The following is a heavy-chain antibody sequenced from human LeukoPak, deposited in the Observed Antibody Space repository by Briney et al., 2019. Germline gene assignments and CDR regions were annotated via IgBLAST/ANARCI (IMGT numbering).Heavy chain of an antibody. CDR2: ISDTGST. Sequence: SETLSLTCTVSGGSIRSYYWSWIRQPPGKGLEWIGYISDTGSTNYNPSLKSRVTISADTSKNQLSLKLSSVTAADTAVYYCARNLYTDFWSGLDYWGQGTLVTVSS. CDR1: GGSIRSYY. V-gene: IGHV4-59*08. J-gene: IGHJ4*02. D-gene: IGHD3-3*01. CDR3: ARNLYTDFWSGLDY.